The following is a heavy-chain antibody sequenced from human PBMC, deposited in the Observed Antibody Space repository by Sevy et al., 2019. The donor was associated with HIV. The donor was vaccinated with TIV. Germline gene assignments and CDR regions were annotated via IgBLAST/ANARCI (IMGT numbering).Heavy chain of an antibody. D-gene: IGHD5-18*01. CDR3: ARQPFRGYSYGYYFDY. CDR1: GYSFTSYW. Sequence: GESLKISCKGSGYSFTSYWIGWVRQMPGKGLGWMGIIYLGDPDARYSPSFQGQVTISADKSISTAYLQWSSLKAADTAMYYCARQPFRGYSYGYYFDYWGQGTLVTVSS. J-gene: IGHJ4*02. V-gene: IGHV5-51*01. CDR2: IYLGDPDA.